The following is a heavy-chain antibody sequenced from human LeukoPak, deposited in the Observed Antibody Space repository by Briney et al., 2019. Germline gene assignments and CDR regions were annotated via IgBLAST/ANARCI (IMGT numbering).Heavy chain of an antibody. V-gene: IGHV4-61*02. J-gene: IGHJ4*02. D-gene: IGHD3-16*01. CDR2: IYTSGST. CDR1: GGSISSGSYY. Sequence: SETLSLTCTVSGGSISSGSYYWSWIRQPAGKGLEWIGRIYTSGSTNYNPSLKSRVTISVDTSKNQFSLKLSSVTAADTAVYYCASWVLSVYFDYWGQGTLVTVSS. CDR3: ASWVLSVYFDY.